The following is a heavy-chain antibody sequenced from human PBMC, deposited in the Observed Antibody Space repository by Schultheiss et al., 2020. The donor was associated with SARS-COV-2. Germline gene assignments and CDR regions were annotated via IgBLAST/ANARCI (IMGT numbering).Heavy chain of an antibody. V-gene: IGHV3-23*01. J-gene: IGHJ4*02. CDR3: ARDQQLVPGI. D-gene: IGHD6-6*01. CDR1: GFTFTSYW. CDR2: ISGSGGST. Sequence: GGSLRLSCAASGFTFTSYWMSWVRQAPGKGLEWVSAISGSGGSTYYADSVKGRFTISRDNSNNMLYLQMNSLRAEDTAVYYCARDQQLVPGIWGQGTLVTVSS.